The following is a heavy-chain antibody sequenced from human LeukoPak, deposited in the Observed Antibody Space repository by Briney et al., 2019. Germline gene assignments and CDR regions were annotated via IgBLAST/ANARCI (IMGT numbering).Heavy chain of an antibody. V-gene: IGHV4-34*01. CDR3: ARGSRNYNNYEGADY. J-gene: IGHJ4*02. CDR1: GGAFSGYY. CDR2: INHSGDT. D-gene: IGHD4-11*01. Sequence: PSETVSLTCAVYGGAFSGYYWSWIRQPPGKGLEWIGEINHSGDTKYNPSLKRRVSMSVDVSKDQFSLKLTSLTAADTAVYYCARGSRNYNNYEGADYWGQGTLVTVSS.